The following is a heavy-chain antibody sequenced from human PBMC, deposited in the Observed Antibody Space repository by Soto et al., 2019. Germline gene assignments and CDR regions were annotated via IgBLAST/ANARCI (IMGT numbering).Heavy chain of an antibody. Sequence: QITLKESGPPLVKPKQTLTLTCTLSGFSLSTSGVGVGWIRQPPGKALEWLALIYWDDDKRYSPFLKSRLTITKDTSKNQVVLTLTNMDPVDTATYYCALKGDGYRGFKYWGQGTLVTVSS. D-gene: IGHD5-12*01. V-gene: IGHV2-5*02. CDR3: ALKGDGYRGFKY. CDR1: GFSLSTSGVG. CDR2: IYWDDDK. J-gene: IGHJ4*02.